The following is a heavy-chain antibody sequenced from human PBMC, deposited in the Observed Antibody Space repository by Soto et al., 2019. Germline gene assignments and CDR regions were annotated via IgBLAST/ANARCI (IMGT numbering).Heavy chain of an antibody. CDR2: ISGSGGST. D-gene: IGHD6-13*01. Sequence: EVQLLESGGGLVQPGGSLRLSCAASGFTFSNYAVTWVRQAPGKGLEWVSTISGSGGSTYYADSVKGRFTFSRDNSKNTLYLQMNSLRAEDTAVYYCAKDQGSSWYEIDYWGQGTVVTVSS. CDR3: AKDQGSSWYEIDY. J-gene: IGHJ4*02. V-gene: IGHV3-23*01. CDR1: GFTFSNYA.